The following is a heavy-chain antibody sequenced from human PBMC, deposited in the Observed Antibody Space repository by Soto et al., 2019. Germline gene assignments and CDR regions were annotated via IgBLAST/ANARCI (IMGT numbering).Heavy chain of an antibody. CDR1: VVSISSYF. J-gene: IGHJ5*02. CDR3: ARPDPNWIDP. V-gene: IGHV4-59*01. CDR2: NYYNETT. Sequence: PSETLSLTCSVSVVSISSYFCSCIRQAPGKGLEWIGYNYYNETTNYNPSLKSRVTISLDTSKNQFSLKLNSVTPADTAVYYCARPDPNWIDPWGQAVLVTLSS.